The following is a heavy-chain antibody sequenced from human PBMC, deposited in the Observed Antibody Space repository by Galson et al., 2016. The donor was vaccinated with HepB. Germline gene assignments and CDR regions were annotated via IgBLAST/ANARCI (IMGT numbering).Heavy chain of an antibody. CDR3: AGGGGFLADV. J-gene: IGHJ6*02. CDR2: IKQDGSET. Sequence: SLRLSCAGSGFSFSSFWMNWVRQAPGRGLEWVGNIKQDGSETYYVGSVKVRFTISRDNAKNSVFLQMNSLRPEDAAVYYCAGGGGFLADVWGQGTTVTVSS. CDR1: GFSFSSFW. V-gene: IGHV3-7*01.